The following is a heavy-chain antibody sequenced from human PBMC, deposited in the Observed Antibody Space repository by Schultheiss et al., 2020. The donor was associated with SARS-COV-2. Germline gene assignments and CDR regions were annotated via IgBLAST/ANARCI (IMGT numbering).Heavy chain of an antibody. CDR3: ARKPLLWFGESPDPFDY. Sequence: SETLSLTCTVSGGSISSYYWSWIRQPPGKGLEWIGEINHSGSTNYNPSLKSRVTISVDTSKNQFSLKLSSVTAADTAVYYCARKPLLWFGESPDPFDYWGQGALVTVSS. J-gene: IGHJ4*02. CDR1: GGSISSYY. D-gene: IGHD3-10*01. V-gene: IGHV4-34*01. CDR2: INHSGST.